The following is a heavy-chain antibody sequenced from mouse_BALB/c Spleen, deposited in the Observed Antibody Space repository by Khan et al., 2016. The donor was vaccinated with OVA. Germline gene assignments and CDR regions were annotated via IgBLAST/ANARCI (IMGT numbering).Heavy chain of an antibody. D-gene: IGHD1-1*01. CDR2: IWGDGST. CDR3: ALYYYGRAWFAY. V-gene: IGHV2-3*01. CDR1: GFSLTSYG. J-gene: IGHJ3*01. Sequence: QVQLKESGPGLVAPSQSLSITCTVSGFSLTSYGVGWVRQPPGKGLEWLGVIWGDGSTNYHSALITRLNINKDNSKSQVFLKLNSLQTDDTATYYCALYYYGRAWFAYGGQGTLVTVSA.